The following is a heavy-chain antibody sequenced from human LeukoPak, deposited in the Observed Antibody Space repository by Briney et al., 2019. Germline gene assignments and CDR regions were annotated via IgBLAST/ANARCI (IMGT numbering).Heavy chain of an antibody. J-gene: IGHJ4*02. Sequence: GASVKVSCKTSGYPFRGCYVHWVRQAPGQGLEWMGWVNPNTGTTSSAKKFQGRVTMTTDTSINTVYMELRSLISDDTAMYYCAKDWGVAMTGLYSFDHWGQGTLVTVSS. CDR3: AKDWGVAMTGLYSFDH. D-gene: IGHD6-19*01. CDR1: GYPFRGCY. V-gene: IGHV1-2*02. CDR2: VNPNTGTT.